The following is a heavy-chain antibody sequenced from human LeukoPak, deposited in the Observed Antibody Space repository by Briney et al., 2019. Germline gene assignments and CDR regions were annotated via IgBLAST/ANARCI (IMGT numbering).Heavy chain of an antibody. V-gene: IGHV4-34*09. J-gene: IGHJ3*02. CDR2: INHSGST. D-gene: IGHD6-6*01. CDR3: ARLYTSFRAFDI. Sequence: SETLSLTCAVYGGSFSGYYWSWIRQPPGKGLEWIGEINHSGSTNYNPSLKSRVTISVDTSKNQFSLKVSSVTAADTAVYYCARLYTSFRAFDIWGQGTMVTVSS. CDR1: GGSFSGYY.